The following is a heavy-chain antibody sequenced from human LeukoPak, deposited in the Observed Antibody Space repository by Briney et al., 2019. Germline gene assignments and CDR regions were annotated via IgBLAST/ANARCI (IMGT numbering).Heavy chain of an antibody. CDR3: AKDLHQYCSSTSCSISLDY. CDR1: GFTFSSYG. Sequence: PGGSLRLSCAASGFTFSSYGMHWVRQAPGKGLEWVAFIRYDGSNKYYADSVKGRFTISRDNSKNTLYLQMNSLRAEDTAVYYCAKDLHQYCSSTSCSISLDYWGQGTLVTVSS. CDR2: IRYDGSNK. V-gene: IGHV3-30*02. J-gene: IGHJ4*02. D-gene: IGHD2-2*01.